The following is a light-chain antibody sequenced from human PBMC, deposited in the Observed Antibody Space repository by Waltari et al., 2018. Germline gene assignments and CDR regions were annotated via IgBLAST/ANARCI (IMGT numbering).Light chain of an antibody. V-gene: IGKV2-30*02. CDR1: QSLVHSDGKTY. Sequence: DVVMRQSPLSLPVTLGQPATISCRSSQSLVHSDGKTYFNWFHQRQGQAPRRLINKVFNRASGVPDRFSGSGSGTDFTVKISRVEAEYVGTYYCMQATQWPLTFGQGTKVEIK. CDR3: MQATQWPLT. J-gene: IGKJ1*01. CDR2: KVF.